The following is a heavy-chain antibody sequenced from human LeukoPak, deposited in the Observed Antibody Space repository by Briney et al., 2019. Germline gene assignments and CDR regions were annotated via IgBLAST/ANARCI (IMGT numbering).Heavy chain of an antibody. D-gene: IGHD1-7*01. Sequence: SETLSLTCTVSGGSLSSGGYYWSWIRQHPGKGLEWIGYIYYSGSTYYNPSLKSRVTISVDTSKNQFSLKLSSVTAADTAVYYCASSLITGTQELDYWGQGTLVTVSS. CDR3: ASSLITGTQELDY. V-gene: IGHV4-31*03. CDR1: GGSLSSGGYY. CDR2: IYYSGST. J-gene: IGHJ4*02.